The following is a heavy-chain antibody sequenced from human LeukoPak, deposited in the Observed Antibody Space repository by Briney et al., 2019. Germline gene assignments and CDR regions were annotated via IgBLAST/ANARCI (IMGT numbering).Heavy chain of an antibody. D-gene: IGHD3-22*01. Sequence: PGGSLRLSCAASGFTFSSYWMSWVRQPPGKGLEWIGEINHSGSTNYNPSLKSRVTISVDTSKNQFSLKLSSVTAADTAVYYCARYYYDSSGYTSFDYWGQGTLVTVSS. J-gene: IGHJ4*02. CDR3: ARYYYDSSGYTSFDY. CDR1: GFTFSSYW. V-gene: IGHV4-34*01. CDR2: INHSGST.